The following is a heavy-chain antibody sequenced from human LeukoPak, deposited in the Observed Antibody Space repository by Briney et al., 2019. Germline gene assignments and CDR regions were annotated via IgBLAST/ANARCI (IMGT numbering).Heavy chain of an antibody. CDR1: GYTFTSYD. CDR3: ARVLYSSSSGLLTTGS. J-gene: IGHJ4*02. CDR2: INPNSGGT. D-gene: IGHD6-6*01. Sequence: ASVKVSCKASGYTFTSYDINWVRQATGQGLEWMGWINPNSGGTNYAQKFQGRVTMTRDTSISTAYMELSRLRSDDTAVYYCARVLYSSSSGLLTTGSWGQGTLVTVSS. V-gene: IGHV1-2*02.